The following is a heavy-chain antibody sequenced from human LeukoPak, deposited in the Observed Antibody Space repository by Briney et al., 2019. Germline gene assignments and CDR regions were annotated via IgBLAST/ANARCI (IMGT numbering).Heavy chain of an antibody. CDR2: ISWNSGSI. CDR1: GLTFDDYA. V-gene: IGHV3-9*01. Sequence: GGSLRLSCAASGLTFDDYAMHWVRQAPGKGLEWVSGISWNSGSIGYADSVKGRFTISRDNAKNSLYLQMNSLRAEDTALYYCAKGPGDYYDSSGYYYPWGQGTLVTVSS. D-gene: IGHD3-22*01. J-gene: IGHJ5*02. CDR3: AKGPGDYYDSSGYYYP.